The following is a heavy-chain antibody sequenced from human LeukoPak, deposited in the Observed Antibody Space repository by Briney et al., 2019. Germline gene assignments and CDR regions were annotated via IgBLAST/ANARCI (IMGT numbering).Heavy chain of an antibody. CDR3: AKDYYDSSGYYGCNDY. J-gene: IGHJ4*02. V-gene: IGHV3-74*01. D-gene: IGHD3-22*01. Sequence: GGSLRLSCAASGFTFSSYWMHWVRHAPGKGLVWVSRINSDGSSTSYADSVKGRFTISRDNSKNTLYLQMNSLRAEDTAVYYCAKDYYDSSGYYGCNDYWGQGTLVTVSS. CDR2: INSDGSST. CDR1: GFTFSSYW.